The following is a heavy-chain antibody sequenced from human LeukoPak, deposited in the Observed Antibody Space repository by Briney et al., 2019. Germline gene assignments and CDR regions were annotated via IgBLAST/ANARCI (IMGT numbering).Heavy chain of an antibody. D-gene: IGHD4-11*01. Sequence: SETLSLTCTVSGGSISRGDSYWSWIRQPPGKSLEWIGYIYYSGTTYSNPSLKSRVTISVDTSENQFSLKLSSVTAADTAVYYCARGNSNVAFDIWGQGTMVTVSS. J-gene: IGHJ3*02. CDR1: GGSISRGDSY. V-gene: IGHV4-30-4*01. CDR3: ARGNSNVAFDI. CDR2: IYYSGTT.